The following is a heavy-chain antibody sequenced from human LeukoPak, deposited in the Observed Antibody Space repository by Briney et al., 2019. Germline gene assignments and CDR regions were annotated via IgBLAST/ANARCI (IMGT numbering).Heavy chain of an antibody. D-gene: IGHD5-12*01. CDR2: ISGSGGST. J-gene: IGHJ4*02. CDR3: ARAQSRYSGYDSFPFDY. Sequence: GGSLRLSCAASGFTFSSYAMSWVRQAPGKGLEWVSAISGSGGSTYYADSVKGRFTISRDNSKNTLYLQMDSLRAEDTAVYYCARAQSRYSGYDSFPFDYWGQGTLVTVSS. CDR1: GFTFSSYA. V-gene: IGHV3-23*01.